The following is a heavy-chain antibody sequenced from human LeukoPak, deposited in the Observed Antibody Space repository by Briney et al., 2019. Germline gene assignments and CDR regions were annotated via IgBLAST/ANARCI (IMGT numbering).Heavy chain of an antibody. J-gene: IGHJ5*02. CDR2: MTPIFGTA. CDR1: GGTFSSYA. CDR3: ARGFVYARYDNWFDP. D-gene: IGHD2-8*01. Sequence: GSSVKVSCKASGGTFSSYAISWVRQAPGQGLEWMGGMTPIFGTANYAQKFQGRVTITTDESTSTAYMELSSLRSEDTAVYYCARGFVYARYDNWFDPWGQGTLVTVSS. V-gene: IGHV1-69*05.